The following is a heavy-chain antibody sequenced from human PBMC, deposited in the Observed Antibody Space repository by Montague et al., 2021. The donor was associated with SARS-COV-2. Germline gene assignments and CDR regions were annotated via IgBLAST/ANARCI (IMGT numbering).Heavy chain of an antibody. J-gene: IGHJ6*02. CDR2: IYYSGST. D-gene: IGHD6-13*01. CDR3: ARVGRQQLVRLSGMDV. Sequence: SETLSLTCTVSGGSISSSSYYWGWIRQPPGKGLEWIGSIYYSGSTYYNPSLKSRVTISVDTSKNQFSLKLSSVTAADTAVYYCARVGRQQLVRLSGMDVWGEGTTVTLP. V-gene: IGHV4-39*07. CDR1: GGSISSSSYY.